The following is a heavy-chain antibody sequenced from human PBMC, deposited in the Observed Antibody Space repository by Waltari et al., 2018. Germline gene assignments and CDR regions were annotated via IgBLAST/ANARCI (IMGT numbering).Heavy chain of an antibody. CDR1: GSSFRCSGYY. J-gene: IGHJ4*02. V-gene: IGHV4-39*01. Sequence: QLELQESGPGLVKPSDTLSLTCSVSGSSFRCSGYYWVWIRKPPGKGLEWIGSIYYSGTTYYNPSLNSRVTISVDTSKNQFSLKLTSVTAADTAMYFCARQSYYDESGHDWGQGTLVTVSS. CDR3: ARQSYYDESGHD. CDR2: IYYSGTT. D-gene: IGHD3-22*01.